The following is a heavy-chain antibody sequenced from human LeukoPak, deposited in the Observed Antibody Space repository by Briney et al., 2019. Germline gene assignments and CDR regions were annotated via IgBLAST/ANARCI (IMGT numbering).Heavy chain of an antibody. D-gene: IGHD5-12*01. Sequence: GRSLRLSCAASGFTFSSYAMHWVRQAPGKGLEWVAVISYDGSNKYYADSVKGRFTISRDNSKNTLYLQMNSLRTEDTAVYYCAKDRGYSGYGIDYWGQGTLVTVSS. CDR2: ISYDGSNK. CDR1: GFTFSSYA. CDR3: AKDRGYSGYGIDY. V-gene: IGHV3-30*04. J-gene: IGHJ4*02.